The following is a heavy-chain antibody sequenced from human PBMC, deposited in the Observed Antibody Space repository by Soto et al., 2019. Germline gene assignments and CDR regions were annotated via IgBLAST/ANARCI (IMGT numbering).Heavy chain of an antibody. CDR2: IIPIFGTA. J-gene: IGHJ4*02. V-gene: IGHV1-69*12. CDR3: AREREVGDGYNHFDY. D-gene: IGHD1-26*01. CDR1: GGTFSSYA. Sequence: QVQLVQSGAEVKKPGSSVKVSCKASGGTFSSYAISWVRQAPGQGLAWMGGIIPIFGTANYAQKLQSRVTITADESTSTAYMERSSLRSEDTAVYYCAREREVGDGYNHFDYWGQGTLVTVSS.